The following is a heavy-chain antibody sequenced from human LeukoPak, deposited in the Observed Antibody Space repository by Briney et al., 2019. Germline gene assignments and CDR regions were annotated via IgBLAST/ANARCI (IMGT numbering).Heavy chain of an antibody. D-gene: IGHD3-3*02. V-gene: IGHV1-58*02. J-gene: IGHJ6*02. CDR3: AKTISIDYYYGMDV. CDR2: IVVGSGNT. Sequence: AASVKVSCKASGFTFTSSAMQWVRQARGQRLEWIGWIVVGSGNTNYAQKFQERVTITRDMSTSTAYMELSSLKASDTAIYYCAKTISIDYYYGMDVWGQGTTVTVSS. CDR1: GFTFTSSA.